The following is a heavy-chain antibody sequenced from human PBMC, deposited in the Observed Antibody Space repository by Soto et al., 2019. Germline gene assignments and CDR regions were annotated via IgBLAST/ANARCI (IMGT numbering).Heavy chain of an antibody. Sequence: GGSLRLSCAATGFTFRSYTMHWVRQAPGKGLEWVAFISNDGSNKDDADSVKGRFTISRDNSMNTLYLQMNSLSPEDTAVYYCAREEAKHNFGYYFYFPMDVWGQGTTVTVSS. V-gene: IGHV3-30*04. CDR2: ISNDGSNK. CDR1: GFTFRSYT. J-gene: IGHJ6*02. CDR3: AREEAKHNFGYYFYFPMDV. D-gene: IGHD3-3*01.